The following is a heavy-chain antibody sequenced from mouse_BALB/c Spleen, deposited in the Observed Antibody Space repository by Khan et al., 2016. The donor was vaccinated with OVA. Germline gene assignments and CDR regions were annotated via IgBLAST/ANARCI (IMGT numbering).Heavy chain of an antibody. V-gene: IGHV14-3*02. CDR2: IDPANGDV. Sequence: VQLKQSGADFVKPGASVKLSCTASGFNIKDTYMHWINQRPQQGLVWIGRIDPANGDVRYDQKFQDKATIAADAYSNTEYLQLSSLTSEDPAVYYLLRGAYSGLFAYLRHGTLVTVSA. J-gene: IGHJ3*01. D-gene: IGHD2-10*01. CDR3: LRGAYSGLFAY. CDR1: GFNIKDTY.